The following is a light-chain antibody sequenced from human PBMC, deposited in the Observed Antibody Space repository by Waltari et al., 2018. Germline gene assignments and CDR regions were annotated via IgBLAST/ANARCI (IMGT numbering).Light chain of an antibody. Sequence: QSALTQPPSASGSPGQSVTISCTGTSSDVGGYNYVSWYQQHPGKAPKLMIYEVSKRPSGVPDRFSGSKSGNTASLTGSGLQAEDEADYYCSSYAGSNREVFGTGTKVTVL. CDR2: EVS. V-gene: IGLV2-8*01. CDR3: SSYAGSNREV. CDR1: SSDVGGYNY. J-gene: IGLJ1*01.